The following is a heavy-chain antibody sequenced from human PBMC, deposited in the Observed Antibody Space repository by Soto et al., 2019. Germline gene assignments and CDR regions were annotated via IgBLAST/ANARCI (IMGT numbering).Heavy chain of an antibody. D-gene: IGHD3-3*01. CDR2: KSSSSITI. Sequence: EVQLVESGGGLVQPGGSLRLSCAASGFTFSSYSMNWVRQAPGKGLEWVSYKSSSSITIYNADSVKGRFTISRDNAKNSLYLQMNSLRDEDTAVYYCARDRFARVRFLEWLSDGMDVCGQGPKDMVSS. J-gene: IGHJ6*02. CDR1: GFTFSSYS. CDR3: ARDRFARVRFLEWLSDGMDV. V-gene: IGHV3-48*02.